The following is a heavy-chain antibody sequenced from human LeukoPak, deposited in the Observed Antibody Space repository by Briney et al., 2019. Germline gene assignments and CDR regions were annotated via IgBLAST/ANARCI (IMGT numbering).Heavy chain of an antibody. D-gene: IGHD3-22*01. V-gene: IGHV1-69*04. Sequence: SVKVSCKASGSTFSSYAISWVRQAPGQGLEWMGRVIPIFGIANYAQKFQGRVTITADKSTSTAYMELSSLRSEDTAVCYCARDRGAGYYDSSGYYVYWGQGTLVTVSS. CDR3: ARDRGAGYYDSSGYYVY. CDR2: VIPIFGIA. J-gene: IGHJ4*02. CDR1: GSTFSSYA.